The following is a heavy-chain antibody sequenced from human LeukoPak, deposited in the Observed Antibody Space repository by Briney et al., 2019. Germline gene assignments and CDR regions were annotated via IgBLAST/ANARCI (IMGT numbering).Heavy chain of an antibody. CDR2: IYYSGST. V-gene: IGHV4-39*07. Sequence: SETLSLTCTVSGGSISSSNYYWGWIRQPPGKGLEWIGSIYYSGSTYYNPSLKSRVTISIDASNNQFSLKLSSVTAADTAMYYCVRDVEMATLKGQNYWGQGTLVTVSS. D-gene: IGHD5-24*01. J-gene: IGHJ4*02. CDR1: GGSISSSNYY. CDR3: VRDVEMATLKGQNY.